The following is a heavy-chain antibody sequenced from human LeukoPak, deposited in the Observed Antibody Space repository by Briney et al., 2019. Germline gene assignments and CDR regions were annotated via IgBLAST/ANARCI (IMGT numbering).Heavy chain of an antibody. D-gene: IGHD3-10*01. CDR3: AKDPPSVRGVIIRFDY. CDR2: ISGSGGST. V-gene: IGHV3-23*01. Sequence: GGSLRLSCAASGFTFSSYAMSWVRQAPGKGLEWVSAISGSGGSTYYADSVKGRFTTSRDNSKNTLYLQMNSLRAEDTALYYCAKDPPSVRGVIIRFDYWGQGTLVTVSS. CDR1: GFTFSSYA. J-gene: IGHJ4*02.